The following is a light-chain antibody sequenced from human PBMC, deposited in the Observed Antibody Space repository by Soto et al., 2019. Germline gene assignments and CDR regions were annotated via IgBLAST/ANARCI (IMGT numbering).Light chain of an antibody. J-gene: IGLJ2*01. CDR3: QTWGTGIRV. V-gene: IGLV4-69*02. Sequence: QPVLTQSPSASASLGASVKLTCTLSSGHSSYAIAWHQQQPEKGPRYLMNLNSDGSYSKGDGIPDRFSGSSSGAERYLTISCLQSEDEADYYCQTWGTGIRVFGAGTKLTVL. CDR1: SGHSSYA. CDR2: LNSDGSY.